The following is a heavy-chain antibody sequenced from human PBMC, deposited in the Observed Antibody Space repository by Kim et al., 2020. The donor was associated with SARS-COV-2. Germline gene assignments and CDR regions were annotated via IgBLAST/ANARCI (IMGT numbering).Heavy chain of an antibody. J-gene: IGHJ5*02. D-gene: IGHD2-2*01. Sequence: NPSLQSRVTISVATPRNQFSLKLSAVPAADTAVYYCARAGYCSSTSCSPWGQGTLVTVSS. V-gene: IGHV4-34*01. CDR3: ARAGYCSSTSCSP.